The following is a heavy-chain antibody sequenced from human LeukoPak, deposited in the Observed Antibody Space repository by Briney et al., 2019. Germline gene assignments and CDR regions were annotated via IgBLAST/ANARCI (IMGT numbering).Heavy chain of an antibody. V-gene: IGHV4-34*01. Sequence: SETLSLTCAVYGGSFSGYYWSWIRQPPGKGLEWIGEINHSGSTNYNPSLKSRVTISVDTSKNQFSLKLSSVTAADTAVYYCARAWLYATEDLGGYYLAYWGQGTLVTVSS. CDR2: INHSGST. D-gene: IGHD2-8*01. J-gene: IGHJ4*02. CDR1: GGSFSGYY. CDR3: ARAWLYATEDLGGYYLAY.